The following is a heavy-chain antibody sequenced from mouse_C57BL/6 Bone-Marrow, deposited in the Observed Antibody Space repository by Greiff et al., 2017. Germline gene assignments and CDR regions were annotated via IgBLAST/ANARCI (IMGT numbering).Heavy chain of an antibody. Sequence: EVKLQQSGPELVKPGASVKISCKASGYSFTDYNMNWVKQSNGKSLEGIGVINPNYGTTSYNQKFKGKATLTVDQSSSTAYMQLNSLTSEDSAVYYWARYYGSSYGYFDVWGTGTTVTVSS. CDR1: GYSFTDYN. D-gene: IGHD1-1*01. CDR2: INPNYGTT. V-gene: IGHV1-39*01. CDR3: ARYYGSSYGYFDV. J-gene: IGHJ1*03.